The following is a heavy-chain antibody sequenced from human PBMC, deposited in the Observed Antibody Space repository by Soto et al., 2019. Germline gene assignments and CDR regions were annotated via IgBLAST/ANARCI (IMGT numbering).Heavy chain of an antibody. J-gene: IGHJ6*02. CDR3: TTGSVEGV. V-gene: IGHV3-15*07. CDR1: DFPISNAW. D-gene: IGHD2-15*01. CDR2: IKTKTEGGAT. Sequence: SLRLSCAASDFPISNAWTNWVRQAPGKGLEWVGRIKTKTEGGATDYAAPLKGRFTISRDDSKNTLFLQMNSLKTEDTAVYYCTTGSVEGVWGQGATVTVSS.